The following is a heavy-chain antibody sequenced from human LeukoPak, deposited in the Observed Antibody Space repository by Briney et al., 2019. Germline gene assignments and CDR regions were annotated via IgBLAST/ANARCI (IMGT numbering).Heavy chain of an antibody. CDR1: GFTFSSYS. V-gene: IGHV3-48*04. CDR3: ARDMSGPDAFDI. D-gene: IGHD3-3*01. CDR2: VSSSSSTI. J-gene: IGHJ3*02. Sequence: GGSLRLSCAASGFTFSSYSMNWVRQAPGKGLDWVSYVSSSSSTIYYADSVKGRFTISRDNAKNSLYLQMSSLRAEDTAVYYCARDMSGPDAFDIWGQGTMVTVSS.